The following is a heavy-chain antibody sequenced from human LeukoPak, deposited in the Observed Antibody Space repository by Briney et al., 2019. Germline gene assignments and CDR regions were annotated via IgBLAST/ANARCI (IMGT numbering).Heavy chain of an antibody. Sequence: PSETLSLTCAVYGGSFSGYYWSWIHQPPGKGLEWIGEINHSGSTNYNPSLKSRVTISVDTSKNQFSLKLSSVTAADTAVYYCARGGYYDSSGYYLRPYYYGMDVWGQGTTVTVSS. CDR1: GGSFSGYY. V-gene: IGHV4-34*01. J-gene: IGHJ6*02. D-gene: IGHD3-22*01. CDR2: INHSGST. CDR3: ARGGYYDSSGYYLRPYYYGMDV.